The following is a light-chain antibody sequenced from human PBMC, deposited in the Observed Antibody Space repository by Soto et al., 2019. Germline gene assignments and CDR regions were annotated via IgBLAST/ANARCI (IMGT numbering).Light chain of an antibody. CDR2: GNT. V-gene: IGLV1-40*01. J-gene: IGLJ1*01. CDR1: TSNIGADYH. Sequence: QSVLTQPPSVSGAPGQRVTIFCTGSTSNIGADYHVHWYRQLPGTAPRLLIYGNTNRPSGVPGRFSGSKSGTSASLAITGLQAEDEGNYYCQSYDTSLRARYVFGTGTKVTVL. CDR3: QSYDTSLRARYV.